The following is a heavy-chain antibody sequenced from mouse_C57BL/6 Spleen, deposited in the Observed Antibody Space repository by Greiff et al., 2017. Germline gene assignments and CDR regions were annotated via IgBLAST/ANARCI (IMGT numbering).Heavy chain of an antibody. D-gene: IGHD1-1*01. CDR1: GYSFTGYF. CDR3: ARYYGSRGAWFAY. V-gene: IGHV1-20*01. J-gene: IGHJ3*01. Sequence: VQLQQSGPELVKPGDSVKISCKASGYSFTGYFMNWVMQSHGKSLEWIGRINPYNGDTFYNQKFKGKATLTVDKSSSTAHMELRSLTSEDSAVYYCARYYGSRGAWFAYWGQGTLVTVSA. CDR2: INPYNGDT.